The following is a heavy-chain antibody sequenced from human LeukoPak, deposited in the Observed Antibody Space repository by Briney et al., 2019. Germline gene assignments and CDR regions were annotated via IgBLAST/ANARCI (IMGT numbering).Heavy chain of an antibody. CDR1: GFTFSTYA. D-gene: IGHD1-1*01. V-gene: IGHV3-23*01. Sequence: GGSLRLSCAASGFTFSTYAMGWVRQAPGKGLEWVSGIIGRGSSTFYAASVKGRLTISRDNSKNTLYLQMNSLRAEDTAVYYCARDLTTGTDYWGQGTLVTVSS. CDR3: ARDLTTGTDY. CDR2: IIGRGSST. J-gene: IGHJ4*02.